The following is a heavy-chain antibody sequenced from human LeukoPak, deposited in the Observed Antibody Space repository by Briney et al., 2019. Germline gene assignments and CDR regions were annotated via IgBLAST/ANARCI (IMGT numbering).Heavy chain of an antibody. CDR3: ARILCSGGSCYSRYFDY. D-gene: IGHD2-15*01. J-gene: IGHJ4*02. CDR1: GGSISSYY. Sequence: SETLSLTCTVSGGSISSYYGSGIRQPPGKGLEGIGYIYYSGSTNYNPSLKSRVTISVDTSKNQFSLKLSSVTAADTAVYYCARILCSGGSCYSRYFDYWGQGTLVTVSS. CDR2: IYYSGST. V-gene: IGHV4-59*01.